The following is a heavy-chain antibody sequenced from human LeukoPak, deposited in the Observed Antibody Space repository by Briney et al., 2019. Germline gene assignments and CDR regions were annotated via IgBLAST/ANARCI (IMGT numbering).Heavy chain of an antibody. CDR2: INSDGSST. J-gene: IGHJ4*02. Sequence: PGGSLRLACAASGFSFADYTMHWVRQAPGKGLEWVSRINSDGSSTSYADSVRGRFSISRDNAKNTLYLQMNSLRAEDTAVYYCARGLSGYASSLGYWGQGTLVTVSA. CDR1: GFSFADYT. CDR3: ARGLSGYASSLGY. D-gene: IGHD6-6*01. V-gene: IGHV3-74*01.